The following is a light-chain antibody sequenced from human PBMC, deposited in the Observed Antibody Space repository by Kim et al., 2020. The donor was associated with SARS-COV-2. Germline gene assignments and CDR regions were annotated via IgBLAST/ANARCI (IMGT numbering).Light chain of an antibody. CDR2: DVS. J-gene: IGLJ1*01. CDR1: RSDVVGYNY. V-gene: IGLV2-14*03. CDR3: SSYTRSSTNYV. Sequence: QSLTIACTGTRSDVVGYNYVSWYQQHPGKAPKLMIYDVSDRPSGVSNRFSGSKSGNTASLTISGLQAEDEADYYCSSYTRSSTNYVFGTGTKVTVL.